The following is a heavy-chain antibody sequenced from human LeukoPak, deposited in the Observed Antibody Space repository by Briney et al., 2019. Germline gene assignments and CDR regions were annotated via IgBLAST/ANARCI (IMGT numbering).Heavy chain of an antibody. V-gene: IGHV4-30-4*01. CDR2: IYYSGST. D-gene: IGHD5-24*01. CDR3: AREVDDGYNPNFDY. Sequence: SETLSLTCTVSGGSISSGDYYRSWIRQPPGKGLEWIGYIYYSGSTYYNPSLKSRVTISVDTSKNQFSLKLSSVTAADTAVYYCAREVDDGYNPNFDYWGQGTLVTVSS. CDR1: GGSISSGDYY. J-gene: IGHJ4*02.